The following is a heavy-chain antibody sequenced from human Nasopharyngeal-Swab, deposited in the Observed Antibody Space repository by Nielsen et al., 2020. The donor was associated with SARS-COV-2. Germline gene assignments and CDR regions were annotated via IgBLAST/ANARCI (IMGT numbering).Heavy chain of an antibody. CDR3: ATDLPVRRSEWELLQAPYYYYGMDV. D-gene: IGHD1-26*01. J-gene: IGHJ6*02. V-gene: IGHV1-24*01. Sequence: ASVKVSCKVSGYTLTELSMHWVRQAPGKGLEWMGGFDPEDGETIYAQKFQGRVTMTEDTSTDTAYMELSSLRSEDTAVYYCATDLPVRRSEWELLQAPYYYYGMDVWAKGPRSPSP. CDR1: GYTLTELS. CDR2: FDPEDGET.